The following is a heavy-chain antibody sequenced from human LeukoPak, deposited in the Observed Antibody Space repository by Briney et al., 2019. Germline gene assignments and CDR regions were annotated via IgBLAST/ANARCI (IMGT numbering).Heavy chain of an antibody. V-gene: IGHV3-30*02. CDR1: GFTFSSRDW. CDR3: AKEGRYAWFDP. J-gene: IGHJ5*02. D-gene: IGHD3-16*01. CDR2: IRYDGSNK. Sequence: GGSLRLSCVASGFTFSSRDWMTWVRQAPGKGLEWVAFIRYDGSNKYYADSVKGRFTISRDNSKNTLYLQMNSLRAEDTAVYYCAKEGRYAWFDPWGQGTLVTVSS.